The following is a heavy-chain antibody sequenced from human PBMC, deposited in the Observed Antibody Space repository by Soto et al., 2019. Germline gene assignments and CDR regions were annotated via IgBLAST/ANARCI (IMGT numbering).Heavy chain of an antibody. D-gene: IGHD3-3*01. J-gene: IGHJ4*02. Sequence: QVQLVQSGAEVKKPGSSVKVSCKASGGTFSSYAISWVRQAPGQGLEWMGGIIPIFGTANYAQKFQGRVTITADKSTSTAYMELSSLRSEDTAVYYCARQNSNPRITIFGVVTFDYWGQGTLVTVSS. CDR3: ARQNSNPRITIFGVVTFDY. CDR1: GGTFSSYA. CDR2: IIPIFGTA. V-gene: IGHV1-69*06.